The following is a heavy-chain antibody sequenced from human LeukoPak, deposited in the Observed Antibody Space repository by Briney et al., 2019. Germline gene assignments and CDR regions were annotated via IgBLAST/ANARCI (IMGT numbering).Heavy chain of an antibody. CDR2: ISGSGGST. J-gene: IGHJ3*02. D-gene: IGHD4/OR15-4a*01. CDR1: GFTFSSYA. V-gene: IGHV3-23*01. Sequence: GGSLRLSCAASGFTFSSYAMSWVRQAPGKGLERVSAISGSGGSTYYADSVKGRFTISRDNSKNTLYLQMNSLRAEDTAVYYCAKDMGLPGAFDIWGQGTMVTVSS. CDR3: AKDMGLPGAFDI.